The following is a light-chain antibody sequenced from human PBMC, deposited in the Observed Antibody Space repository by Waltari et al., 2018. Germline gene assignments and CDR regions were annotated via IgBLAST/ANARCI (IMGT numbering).Light chain of an antibody. Sequence: DTLMTQSPSSLSASVGDRVTITCRASQAISTYVNWYQQTPGMAPKLLIFSSSTLHRVVSSRFSGSGSGTEFTLTISNLQPDDFATYYCQQSYSAPLAFGGGTKLDI. CDR2: SSS. CDR1: QAISTY. CDR3: QQSYSAPLA. J-gene: IGKJ4*01. V-gene: IGKV1-39*01.